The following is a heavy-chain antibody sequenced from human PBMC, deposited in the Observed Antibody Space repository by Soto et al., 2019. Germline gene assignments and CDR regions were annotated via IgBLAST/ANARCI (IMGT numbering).Heavy chain of an antibody. V-gene: IGHV3-21*01. CDR3: ARDLVGATI. D-gene: IGHD1-26*01. CDR2: ISSSSNYI. Sequence: EMQLVESGGGLAKPGGSLRLSCAASGFTFSSYSMNWVRQAPGKGLEWVSSISSSSNYIYYADSVKGRFTISRDNAKNSLYLQMNSLRAEDTAVYYCARDLVGATIWGQGTLVTVSS. J-gene: IGHJ4*02. CDR1: GFTFSSYS.